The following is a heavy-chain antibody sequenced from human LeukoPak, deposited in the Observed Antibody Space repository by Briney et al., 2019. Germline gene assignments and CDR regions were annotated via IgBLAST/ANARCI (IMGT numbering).Heavy chain of an antibody. CDR1: GYTFTSYG. CDR3: ARERSGWYVDY. J-gene: IGHJ4*02. D-gene: IGHD6-19*01. V-gene: IGHV1-18*01. CDR2: ISAYNGNT. Sequence: AAVKVSCKASGYTFTSYGIRWVRQAPGQGLGGMGWISAYNGNTNYAQKLQGRVTMTTDTSTSTAYMELRSLRSDDTAVYYCARERSGWYVDYWGQGTLVTVSS.